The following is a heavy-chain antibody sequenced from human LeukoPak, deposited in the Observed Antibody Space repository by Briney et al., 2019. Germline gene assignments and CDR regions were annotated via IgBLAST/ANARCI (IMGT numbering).Heavy chain of an antibody. CDR2: MSASGGST. J-gene: IGHJ4*02. V-gene: IGHV3-23*01. D-gene: IGHD1-26*01. CDR3: AKDISGSWTDKNFDY. Sequence: GGSLRLSCAASGFTFSSYAMSWVRQGPGKGLEWVSSMSASGGSTYYADSVEGRFTISRDDSKKTLYLQMNSLRVEDTAVYYCAKDISGSWTDKNFDYWGQGTLVTVSS. CDR1: GFTFSSYA.